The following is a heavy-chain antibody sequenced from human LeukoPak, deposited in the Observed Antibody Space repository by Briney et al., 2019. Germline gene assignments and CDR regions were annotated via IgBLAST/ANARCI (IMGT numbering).Heavy chain of an antibody. CDR3: ARDCRYYGSGTDQYYGMDV. J-gene: IGHJ6*02. CDR1: GGSLDSGRYY. V-gene: IGHV4-31*03. CDR2: IYYSGST. D-gene: IGHD3-10*01. Sequence: PSETLSLTCSVSGGSLDSGRYYWVWIRQPPGKGLEWIGYIYYSGSTYYNPSLKSRVTISVDTSKNQFSLKLSSVTAADTAVYYCARDCRYYGSGTDQYYGMDVWGQGTTVTVSS.